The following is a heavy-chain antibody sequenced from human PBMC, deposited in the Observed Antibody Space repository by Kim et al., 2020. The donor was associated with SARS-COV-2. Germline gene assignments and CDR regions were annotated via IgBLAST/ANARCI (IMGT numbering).Heavy chain of an antibody. D-gene: IGHD1-7*01. V-gene: IGHV3-64D*06. J-gene: IGHJ5*02. CDR2: GGST. Sequence: GGSTYYADSVKGRFTISRENPKNTLYLQMSSLRAEDTAVYYCVKNWNSDHWGQGTLVTVSS. CDR3: VKNWNSDH.